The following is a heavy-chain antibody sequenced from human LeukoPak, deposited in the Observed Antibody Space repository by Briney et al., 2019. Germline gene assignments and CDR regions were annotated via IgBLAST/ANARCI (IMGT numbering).Heavy chain of an antibody. CDR3: ATHSLGYSSSWYDWYFDL. Sequence: PGGSLRLSCTAAGFTFNNYAMSWVRQAPGKGLEWVSHISDSGGKTYYADSVKGRFTISRDNSKNTLYLQMDSLRAEDTAIYYCATHSLGYSSSWYDWYFDLWGRGTLVTVSS. V-gene: IGHV3-23*01. D-gene: IGHD6-13*01. J-gene: IGHJ2*01. CDR2: ISDSGGKT. CDR1: GFTFNNYA.